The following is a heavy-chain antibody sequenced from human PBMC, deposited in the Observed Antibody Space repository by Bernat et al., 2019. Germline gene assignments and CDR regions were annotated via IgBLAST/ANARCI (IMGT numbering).Heavy chain of an antibody. CDR2: INHSGST. D-gene: IGHD2-15*01. V-gene: IGHV4-34*01. J-gene: IGHJ5*02. CDR1: GGSFSGYY. CDR3: ARGVVVVVAATRGWFDP. Sequence: QVQLQQWGAGLLKPSETLSLTCAVYGGSFSGYYWSWIRQPPGKGLEWIGEINHSGSTNYNPSLKSRVTISVDTTKNQFSLKLDSVTAADTAVYYCARGVVVVVAATRGWFDPWGQGTLVTVSS.